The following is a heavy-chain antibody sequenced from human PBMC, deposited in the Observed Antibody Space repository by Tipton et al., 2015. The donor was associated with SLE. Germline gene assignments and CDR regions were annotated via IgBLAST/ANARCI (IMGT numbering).Heavy chain of an antibody. J-gene: IGHJ4*02. V-gene: IGHV4-59*01. CDR1: GGSISSYY. CDR3: ARASGRGKYCSGGSCYLDY. Sequence: TLSLTCTVSGGSISSYYWSWIRQPPGKGLEWIGYIYYSGSTNYNPSLKSRVTISVDTSKNQFSLKLSSVTAADTAVYYCARASGRGKYCSGGSCYLDYWGQGTLVTVSS. D-gene: IGHD2-15*01. CDR2: IYYSGST.